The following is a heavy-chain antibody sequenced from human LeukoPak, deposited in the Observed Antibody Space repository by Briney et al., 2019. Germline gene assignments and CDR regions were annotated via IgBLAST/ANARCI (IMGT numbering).Heavy chain of an antibody. D-gene: IGHD4-17*01. CDR2: IYYSGST. V-gene: IGHV4-59*01. CDR3: ARTVTQGYYYYGMDV. CDR1: GGSISSYY. J-gene: IGHJ6*04. Sequence: SETLSLTCTVSGGSISSYYWSWIRQPPGKGLEWIGYIYYSGSTNYNPSLKSRVTISVDTSKNQFSLKLSSVTAADTAVYYCARTVTQGYYYYGMDVWGKGTTVTVSS.